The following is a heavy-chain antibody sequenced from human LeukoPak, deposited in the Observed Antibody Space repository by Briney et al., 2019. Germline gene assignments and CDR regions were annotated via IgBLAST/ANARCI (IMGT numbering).Heavy chain of an antibody. J-gene: IGHJ1*01. CDR2: IYYSGST. CDR1: GGFISSGGYY. CDR3: ARDREGSPIYFQH. D-gene: IGHD2-15*01. Sequence: PSQTLSLTCTVSGGFISSGGYYWSWIRQHPGKGLEWIGYIYYSGSTYYNPSLKSRVTISVDTSKNQFSLKLSSVTAADTAVYYCARDREGSPIYFQHWGQGTLVTVSS. V-gene: IGHV4-31*03.